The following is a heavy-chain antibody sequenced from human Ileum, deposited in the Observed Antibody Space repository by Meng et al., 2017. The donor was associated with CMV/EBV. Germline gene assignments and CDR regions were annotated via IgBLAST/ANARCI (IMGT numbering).Heavy chain of an antibody. V-gene: IGHV7-4-1*02. CDR3: ARDGLNERFFDY. D-gene: IGHD1-1*01. Sequence: CKASGYSFTSHTLIWVRQAPGQGPEWMGWINTNTGKPTYARDFTGRFVFSLDTSVSTAYLQISNLKAEDTAVYYCARDGLNERFFDYWGQGTLVTVSS. CDR1: GYSFTSHT. CDR2: INTNTGKP. J-gene: IGHJ4*02.